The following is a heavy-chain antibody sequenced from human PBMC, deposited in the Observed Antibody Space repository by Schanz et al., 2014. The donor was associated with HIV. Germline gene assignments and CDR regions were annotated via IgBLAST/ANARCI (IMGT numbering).Heavy chain of an antibody. Sequence: EVQLVESGGGLVKPGGSLRLSCAASGFTFSKAWMSWVRQAPGKGLEWVARIKSKTDGGTTDYAAPVKGRFTISRDDSKNTLYLQMNSLKTEDTAVYFCTTRRVLGVVQDFWGRGTLVTVSS. J-gene: IGHJ4*02. CDR2: IKSKTDGGTT. CDR3: TTRRVLGVVQDF. V-gene: IGHV3-15*01. CDR1: GFTFSKAW. D-gene: IGHD3-3*01.